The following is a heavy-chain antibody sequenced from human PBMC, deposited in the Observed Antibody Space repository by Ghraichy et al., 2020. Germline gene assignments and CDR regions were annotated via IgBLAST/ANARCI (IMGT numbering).Heavy chain of an antibody. V-gene: IGHV4-34*01. CDR3: ARGLIGTTYSDY. J-gene: IGHJ4*02. CDR2: INHSGST. D-gene: IGHD2-21*01. Sequence: SQTLSLTCAVYGGSFSGYYWSWIRQPPGKGLEWIGEINHSGSTNYNPSLKSRVTISVDTSKNQFSLKLSSVTAADTAVYYCARGLIGTTYSDYWGQGTLVTVSS. CDR1: GGSFSGYY.